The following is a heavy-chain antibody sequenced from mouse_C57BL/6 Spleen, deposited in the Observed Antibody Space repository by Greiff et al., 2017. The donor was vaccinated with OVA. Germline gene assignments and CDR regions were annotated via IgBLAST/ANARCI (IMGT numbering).Heavy chain of an antibody. CDR2: ISYDGSN. V-gene: IGHV3-6*01. CDR1: GYSITSGYY. J-gene: IGHJ3*01. CDR3: ARDQWVYYDYDVDAY. D-gene: IGHD2-4*01. Sequence: EVKLVESGPGLVKPSQSLSLTCSVTGYSITSGYYWNWIRQFPGNKLEWMGYISYDGSNNYNPSLKNRISITRDTSKNQFFLKLNSVTTEDTATYYCARDQWVYYDYDVDAYWGQGTLVTVSA.